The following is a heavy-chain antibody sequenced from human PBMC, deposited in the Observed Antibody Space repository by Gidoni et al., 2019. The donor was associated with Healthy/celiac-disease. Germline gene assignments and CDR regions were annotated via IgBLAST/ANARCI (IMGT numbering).Heavy chain of an antibody. CDR2: IYYSGST. CDR1: GGSISSYY. D-gene: IGHD6-19*01. CDR3: ASGWLDDYFDY. V-gene: IGHV4-59*01. Sequence: QVQLQESGPGLVKPSETLSLTCTVSGGSISSYYWSWIRQPPGKGLEWIGYIYYSGSTNYNPSLKSRVTISVDTSKNQFSLRLSSVTAADTAVYYCASGWLDDYFDYWGQGTLVTVSS. J-gene: IGHJ4*02.